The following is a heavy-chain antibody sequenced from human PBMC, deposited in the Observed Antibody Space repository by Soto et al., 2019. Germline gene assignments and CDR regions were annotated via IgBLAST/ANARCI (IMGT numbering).Heavy chain of an antibody. V-gene: IGHV1-69*12. D-gene: IGHD1-1*01. Sequence: QVQLVQSGAEVKKPGSSVKVSCKASGGTFSSYAISWVRQAPGQGLEWMGGIIPIFGTANYAQKFQGRVTIXXEXSXXTAYMELSSLRSEDTAVYYCARDHGTTGTTGRFDPWGQGTLVTVSS. CDR2: IIPIFGTA. CDR3: ARDHGTTGTTGRFDP. J-gene: IGHJ5*02. CDR1: GGTFSSYA.